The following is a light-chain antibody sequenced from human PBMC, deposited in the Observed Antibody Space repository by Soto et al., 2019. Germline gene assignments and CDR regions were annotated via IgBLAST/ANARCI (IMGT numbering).Light chain of an antibody. CDR2: NTS. J-gene: IGKJ3*01. Sequence: EIVLTQSPGTLSLSPGEGATVSCRVSQSINSKSLVWYQRKFGQAPRLLIYNTSSRATGIPDRFSGSGSGTDFTLSISRLEPEDFAVYYCQLYGGSFIFGPGTKLDFK. CDR3: QLYGGSFI. V-gene: IGKV3-20*01. CDR1: QSINSKS.